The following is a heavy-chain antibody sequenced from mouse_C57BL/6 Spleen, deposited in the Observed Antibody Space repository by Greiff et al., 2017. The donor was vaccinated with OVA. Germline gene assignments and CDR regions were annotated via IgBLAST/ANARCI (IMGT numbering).Heavy chain of an antibody. D-gene: IGHD2-3*01. CDR1: GFNIKDYY. CDR2: IDPEDGET. CDR3: ARRRLLRWYFDV. V-gene: IGHV14-2*01. J-gene: IGHJ1*03. Sequence: EVKLVESGAELVKPGASVKLSCTASGFNIKDYYMHWVKQRTEQGLEWIGRIDPEDGETKYAPKFQGKATITADTSSNTAYLQLSSLTSEDTAVYYCARRRLLRWYFDVWGTGTTVTVSS.